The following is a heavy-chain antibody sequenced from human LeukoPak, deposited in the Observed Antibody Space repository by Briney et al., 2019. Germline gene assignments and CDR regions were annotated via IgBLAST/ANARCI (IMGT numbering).Heavy chain of an antibody. Sequence: PGGSLRLSCAASGFTFSSYSMNWVRQAPGKGLEWVSSISSSSSYIYYADSVKGRFTISRDNAKNSLYLQMNSLRAEDTAVYYCARDAVAMARRIDYWGQGTLVTVSS. CDR1: GFTFSSYS. J-gene: IGHJ4*02. CDR3: ARDAVAMARRIDY. CDR2: ISSSSSYI. D-gene: IGHD2-2*01. V-gene: IGHV3-21*01.